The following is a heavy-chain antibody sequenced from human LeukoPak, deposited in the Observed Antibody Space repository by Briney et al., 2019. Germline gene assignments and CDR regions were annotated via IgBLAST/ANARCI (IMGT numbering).Heavy chain of an antibody. V-gene: IGHV3-7*01. D-gene: IGHD3-10*02. CDR1: TFTISNYW. CDR3: AELGITMIGGV. CDR2: IKQDGSEK. J-gene: IGHJ6*04. Sequence: GGSLRLSCTASTFTISNYWMTWVRQAPGKGLEWVANIKQDGSEKYYVDSVKGRFTISRDNAKNSLYLQMNSLRAEDTAVYYCAELGITMIGGVWGKGTTVTISS.